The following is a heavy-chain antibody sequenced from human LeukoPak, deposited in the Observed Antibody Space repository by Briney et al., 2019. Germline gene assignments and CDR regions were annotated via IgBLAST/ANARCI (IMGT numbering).Heavy chain of an antibody. CDR3: ARTGYSYGYYFDY. CDR2: INPSGGST. J-gene: IGHJ4*02. V-gene: IGHV1-46*01. D-gene: IGHD5-18*01. CDR1: GYTFTSYA. Sequence: ASVKVSCKASGYTFTSYAMNWVRQAPGQGLEWMGIINPSGGSTSYAQKFQGRVTMTRDTSTSTVYMELSSLRSEDTAVYYCARTGYSYGYYFDYWGQGTLVTVSS.